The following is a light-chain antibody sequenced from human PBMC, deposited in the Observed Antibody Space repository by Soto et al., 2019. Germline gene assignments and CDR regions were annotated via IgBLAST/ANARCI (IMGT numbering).Light chain of an antibody. V-gene: IGKV3-11*01. CDR3: QQRSNWLPLT. CDR2: HAS. J-gene: IGKJ4*01. CDR1: ESVDIY. Sequence: ETVLTQSPATLSLSPGETATLSCRASESVDIYLAWYQQKPGQAPRLLIYHASNRATGIPARFSGSGSGTEITLSISSLVPEDSVPYYCQQRSNWLPLTFGGGTRVEI.